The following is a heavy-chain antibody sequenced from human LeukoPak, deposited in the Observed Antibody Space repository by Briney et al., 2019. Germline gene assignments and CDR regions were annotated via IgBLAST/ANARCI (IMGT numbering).Heavy chain of an antibody. CDR1: GFTFSSYG. J-gene: IGHJ6*02. Sequence: GGSLRLSCAASGFTFSSYGMHWVRQAPGKGLEWVAVIWYDGSNKYYADSVKGRFTISRDNSKNTLYLQMNSLRAEDTAVYYCARALSHAAPRITMIVVVKIDYYGMDVWGQGTTVTVSS. V-gene: IGHV3-33*01. D-gene: IGHD3-22*01. CDR3: ARALSHAAPRITMIVVVKIDYYGMDV. CDR2: IWYDGSNK.